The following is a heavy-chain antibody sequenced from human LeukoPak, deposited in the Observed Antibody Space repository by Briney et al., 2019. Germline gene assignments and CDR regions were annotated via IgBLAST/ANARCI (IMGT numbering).Heavy chain of an antibody. CDR2: ISGSGGST. J-gene: IGHJ4*02. D-gene: IGHD2-2*01. V-gene: IGHV3-23*01. CDR3: AKAPGGYCSSTSCEYPFDY. Sequence: GGSLRLSCAASGFTFSSYAMSWVRQAPGKGLEWVSAISGSGGSTYYADSVKGRFTISRDNSKNTLYLQMNSLRAEDTAVYYCAKAPGGYCSSTSCEYPFDYWGQGTLVTVSS. CDR1: GFTFSSYA.